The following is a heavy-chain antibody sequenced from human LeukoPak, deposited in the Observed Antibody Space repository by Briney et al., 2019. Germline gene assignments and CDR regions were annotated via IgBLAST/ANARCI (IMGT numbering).Heavy chain of an antibody. CDR1: GGTFSSYA. Sequence: SVKVSCKASGGTFSSYAISWVRQAPGQGLEWMGGIIPIFGTANYAQKFQGRVTITADESTSPAYMELSSLRSEDTAVYYCATPAYDSSGYYPYWGQGTLVTVSS. D-gene: IGHD3-22*01. J-gene: IGHJ4*02. CDR3: ATPAYDSSGYYPY. CDR2: IIPIFGTA. V-gene: IGHV1-69*13.